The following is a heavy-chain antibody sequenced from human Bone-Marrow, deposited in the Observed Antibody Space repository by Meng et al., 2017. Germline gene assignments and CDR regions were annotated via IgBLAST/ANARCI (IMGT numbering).Heavy chain of an antibody. J-gene: IGHJ5*02. D-gene: IGHD1-7*01. CDR2: MHYNGIT. CDR3: ARGVVRNWNYLP. V-gene: IGHV4-30-4*08. CDR1: GGSISNDENY. Sequence: VQLQESGPGLVKPSQTLSLTCTVSGGSISNDENYWSWIRQSPGEGLEWIGYMHYNGITYYNPSLRSRATMLVDTSKNQFSLKLSSVTAADTAVYYCARGVVRNWNYLPWGQGTLVTVSS.